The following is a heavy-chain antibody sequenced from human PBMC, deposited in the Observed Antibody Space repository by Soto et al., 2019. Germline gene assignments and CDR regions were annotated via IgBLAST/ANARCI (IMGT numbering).Heavy chain of an antibody. J-gene: IGHJ3*02. CDR1: GYTFINYY. Sequence: QVRLVQSGAEVKKPGASVKVSCKASGYTFINYYMHWVRQAPGQGLEWMGIISPSGGGTSYAQKFQGRVIMTRATSTSTVYMELSSLRSEDTAVYYCARCRSPDAFDIWGQGTTVIVSS. CDR3: ARCRSPDAFDI. CDR2: ISPSGGGT. V-gene: IGHV1-46*01.